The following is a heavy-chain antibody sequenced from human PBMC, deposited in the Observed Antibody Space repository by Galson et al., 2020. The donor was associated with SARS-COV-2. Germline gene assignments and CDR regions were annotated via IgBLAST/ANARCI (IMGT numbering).Heavy chain of an antibody. CDR2: IYTSGST. D-gene: IGHD3-10*01. Sequence: SETLSLTCTVSGGSISSYYWSWIRHPAGKGLEWIGRIYTSGSTNYNPSLKSRVTMSVDTSKNQFSLKLSSVTAADTAVYYCAREYYYGSGSYYGLYYYYYGMDVWGQGTTVTVSS. J-gene: IGHJ6*02. CDR3: AREYYYGSGSYYGLYYYYYGMDV. V-gene: IGHV4-4*07. CDR1: GGSISSYY.